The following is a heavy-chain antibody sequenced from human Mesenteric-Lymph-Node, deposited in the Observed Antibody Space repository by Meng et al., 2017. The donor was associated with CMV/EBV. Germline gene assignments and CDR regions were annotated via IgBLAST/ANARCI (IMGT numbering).Heavy chain of an antibody. V-gene: IGHV3-11*01. J-gene: IGHJ6*02. CDR1: GFSFSDYG. CDR3: APSSTVYYYGMDV. Sequence: GESLKISCAASGFSFSDYGMSWVRQAPGKGLEWVSYISSSGSTIYYADSVKGRFTISRDNAKNSLYLQMNSLRAEDTAVYYCAPSSTVYYYGMDVWGQGTTVTVSS. CDR2: ISSSGSTI. D-gene: IGHD2-2*01.